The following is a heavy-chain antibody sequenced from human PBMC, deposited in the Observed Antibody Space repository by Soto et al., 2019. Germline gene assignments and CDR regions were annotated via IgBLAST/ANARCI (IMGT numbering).Heavy chain of an antibody. Sequence: VKVSCKASGYTFTSYAMHWVRQAPGQGLEWMGWISAYNGNTKYAQKFQGRVTITRDTSTSTAYMELRSLRSDDTAVYYCASALIIYSGSYQGSGYYGMDVWGQGTTVTVSS. J-gene: IGHJ6*02. V-gene: IGHV1-3*01. D-gene: IGHD1-26*01. CDR3: ASALIIYSGSYQGSGYYGMDV. CDR2: ISAYNGNT. CDR1: GYTFTSYA.